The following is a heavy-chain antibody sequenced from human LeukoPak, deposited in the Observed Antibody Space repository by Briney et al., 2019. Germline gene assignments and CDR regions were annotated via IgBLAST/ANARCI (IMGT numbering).Heavy chain of an antibody. J-gene: IGHJ6*02. Sequence: SETLSLTCTVSGGSISSYYWGWIRQPPGKGLEWIGYIYYSGSTNHNPSLKSRVTISVDTSKNQFSLKLSSVTAADTAVYYCARDYYGSGSYYSPSYYYYYGMDVWGQGTTVTVSS. D-gene: IGHD3-10*01. CDR2: IYYSGST. CDR3: ARDYYGSGSYYSPSYYYYYGMDV. V-gene: IGHV4-59*01. CDR1: GGSISSYY.